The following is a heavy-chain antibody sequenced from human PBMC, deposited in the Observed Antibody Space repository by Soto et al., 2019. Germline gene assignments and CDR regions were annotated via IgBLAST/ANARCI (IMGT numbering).Heavy chain of an antibody. Sequence: GGSLRHSCAASGFTFSSYAMSWVRQAPGKGLEWVSAISGSGGSTYYADSVKGRFTISRDNSKKTLYLQMNSLRAEDTAVYYCAKDYSNGAAAGPNWFDPWGQGTLVTVSS. CDR1: GFTFSSYA. D-gene: IGHD6-13*01. CDR2: ISGSGGST. CDR3: AKDYSNGAAAGPNWFDP. V-gene: IGHV3-23*01. J-gene: IGHJ5*02.